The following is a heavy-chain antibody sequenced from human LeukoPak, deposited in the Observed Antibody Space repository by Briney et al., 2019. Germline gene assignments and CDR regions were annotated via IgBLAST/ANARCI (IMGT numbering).Heavy chain of an antibody. Sequence: ETLSLTCTVSGGSISSYYWSWIRQPPGKGLEGMGYIYYGGSTNYNPSLTSRVTMSVDTSKNQFSLKLSSVTAADTAVYYCATDLTAMVHDAFDIWGQGTMVTVSS. CDR2: IYYGGST. D-gene: IGHD5-18*01. CDR1: GGSISSYY. J-gene: IGHJ3*02. CDR3: ATDLTAMVHDAFDI. V-gene: IGHV4-59*12.